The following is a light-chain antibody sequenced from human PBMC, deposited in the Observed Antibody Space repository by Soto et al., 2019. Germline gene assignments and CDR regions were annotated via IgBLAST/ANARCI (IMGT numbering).Light chain of an antibody. CDR1: SSDVGSYNL. V-gene: IGLV2-23*01. CDR3: CSYAGGSTYV. Sequence: QSALTQPASVSGPPGQSLTISCTGTSSDVGSYNLVSWYQQHPGKAPKLMIYEGSKRPSGVSNRFSDSKSGNTASLTISGLEAEDEADYYCCSYAGGSTYVFGTGTKLTVL. CDR2: EGS. J-gene: IGLJ1*01.